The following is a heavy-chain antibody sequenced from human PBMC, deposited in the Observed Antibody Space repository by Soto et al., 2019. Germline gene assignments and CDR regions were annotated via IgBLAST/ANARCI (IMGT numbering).Heavy chain of an antibody. D-gene: IGHD3-3*01. CDR2: IYYSGST. V-gene: IGHV4-59*01. J-gene: IGHJ5*02. Sequence: SETLSLTCTVSGGSISSYYWSWIRQPPGKGLEWIGYIYYSGSTNYNPSLKSRVTISVDTSKNQFSLKLSSVTAADTAVYYCARAGKVDYTIFGVVIRFDPWGQGILVTVSS. CDR1: GGSISSYY. CDR3: ARAGKVDYTIFGVVIRFDP.